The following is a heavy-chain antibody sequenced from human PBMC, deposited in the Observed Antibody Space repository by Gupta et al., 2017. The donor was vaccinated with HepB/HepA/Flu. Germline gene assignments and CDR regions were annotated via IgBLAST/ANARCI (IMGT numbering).Heavy chain of an antibody. CDR2: ISYDGINN. V-gene: IGHV3-30*03. CDR1: GFTFSSYK. CDR3: ARESSSSSADY. D-gene: IGHD6-6*01. Sequence: VQLVECGGGVVQPGRSLRLSCAASGFTFSSYKIHWVRQAPGKGLEWVAVISYDGINNSYADSVKCRFTISRDNSKNTLYLQMNSLRTEDTAVYSCARESSSSSADYWGQGTLVTVSS. J-gene: IGHJ4*02.